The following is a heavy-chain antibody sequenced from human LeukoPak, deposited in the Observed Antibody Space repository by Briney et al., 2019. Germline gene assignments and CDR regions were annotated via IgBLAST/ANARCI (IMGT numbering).Heavy chain of an antibody. CDR3: ANWGQYCSSTSCLSAFDI. D-gene: IGHD2-2*01. J-gene: IGHJ3*02. V-gene: IGHV3-66*01. CDR2: IYSGGST. Sequence: GGSLRLSCAASGFTVSSNYMSWVRQAPGKGLEWVSVIYSGGSTYYADSVKGRFTISRDNSKNTLYLQMNSLRAEDTAVYYCANWGQYCSSTSCLSAFDIWGLGTMVTVSS. CDR1: GFTVSSNY.